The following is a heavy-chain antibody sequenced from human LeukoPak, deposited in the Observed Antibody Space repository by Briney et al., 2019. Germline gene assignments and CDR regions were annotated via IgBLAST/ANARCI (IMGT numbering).Heavy chain of an antibody. CDR3: ARDRSSGSYYPNWFDP. V-gene: IGHV1-18*01. J-gene: IGHJ5*02. CDR2: ISAYNGNT. Sequence: ASVKFSCKVSGYTSSTYGVSCVRQAPGQGLEWMGWISAYNGNTNYEQKFQGRVTMTADTSTSTAYMELRSLRSDDTAVYYCARDRSSGSYYPNWFDPWGQGTLVTVSS. CDR1: GYTSSTYG. D-gene: IGHD3-10*01.